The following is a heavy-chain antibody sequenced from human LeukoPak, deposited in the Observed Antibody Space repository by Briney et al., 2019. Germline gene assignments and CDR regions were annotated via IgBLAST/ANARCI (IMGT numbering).Heavy chain of an antibody. D-gene: IGHD2-15*01. Sequence: GGSLRLSCAASGFTFSSYSMNWVRQAPGKGLEWVSSISSSSSYIYYADSVKGRFTISRDNAKNSLYLQMNSLRAEDTAVYYCARDLLCGGSSREPYWGQGTLVTVSS. CDR3: ARDLLCGGSSREPY. V-gene: IGHV3-21*01. CDR1: GFTFSSYS. CDR2: ISSSSSYI. J-gene: IGHJ4*02.